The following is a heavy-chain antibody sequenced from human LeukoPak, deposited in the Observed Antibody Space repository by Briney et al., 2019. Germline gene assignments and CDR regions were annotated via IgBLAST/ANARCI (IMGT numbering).Heavy chain of an antibody. CDR1: GFSFSSYW. Sequence: GGSLRLSCGASGFSFSSYWMSWVRETPGKGLEWVANIKEDGSERYYVDSVKGRFTISRDNAKNSLFLQMNSLRAEDTAVYYCARDAAYCGGDCAYFDYWGQGTLVTVSS. CDR3: ARDAAYCGGDCAYFDY. J-gene: IGHJ4*02. V-gene: IGHV3-7*01. D-gene: IGHD2-21*02. CDR2: IKEDGSER.